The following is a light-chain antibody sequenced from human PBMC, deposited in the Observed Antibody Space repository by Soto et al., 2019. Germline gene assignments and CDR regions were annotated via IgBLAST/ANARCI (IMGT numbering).Light chain of an antibody. V-gene: IGKV3-11*01. J-gene: IGKJ3*01. Sequence: EIVLTQSPATLSLSPGERATLSCRASQSVFSYLAWYQQKPGQAHRLLIYDVSNSATGIPARFIGSGSGTDFTLTISSLEPEDFAVYYCQQRSNWPPFTFGPGTKGDLK. CDR3: QQRSNWPPFT. CDR2: DVS. CDR1: QSVFSY.